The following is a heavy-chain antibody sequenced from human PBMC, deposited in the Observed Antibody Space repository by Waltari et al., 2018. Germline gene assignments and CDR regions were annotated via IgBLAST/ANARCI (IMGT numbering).Heavy chain of an antibody. CDR3: ARLLRYFDWLTPYYYGMDV. CDR2: IYHSGST. D-gene: IGHD3-9*01. V-gene: IGHV4-4*02. CDR1: GGSISSSNW. Sequence: QVQLQESGPGLVKPSGPLSLTCAVSGGSISSSNWWSWVRQPPGKGLEWIGEIYHSGSTNYNPSLKSRVTISVDKSKNQFSLKLSSVTAADTAVYYCARLLRYFDWLTPYYYGMDVWGQGTTVTVSS. J-gene: IGHJ6*02.